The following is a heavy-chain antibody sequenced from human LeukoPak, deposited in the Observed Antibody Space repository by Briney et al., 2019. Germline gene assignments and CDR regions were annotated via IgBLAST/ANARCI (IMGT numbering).Heavy chain of an antibody. CDR3: ARNYGSGSYYHVPVDY. D-gene: IGHD3-10*01. CDR2: ISSNGGST. Sequence: GGSLRLSCAASGFTFSSYAMHWVRQALGTGLERVSAISSNGGSTYYANSVKGRFTISRDNSKNTLYLQMGSLRAEDMAVYYCARNYGSGSYYHVPVDYWGQGTLVTVSS. J-gene: IGHJ4*02. V-gene: IGHV3-64*01. CDR1: GFTFSSYA.